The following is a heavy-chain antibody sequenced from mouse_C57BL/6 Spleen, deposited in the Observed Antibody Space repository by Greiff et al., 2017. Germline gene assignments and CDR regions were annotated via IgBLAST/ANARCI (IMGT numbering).Heavy chain of an antibody. CDR2: ISYDGSN. V-gene: IGHV3-6*01. Sequence: EVQLQESGPGLVKPSQSLSLTCSVTGYSITSGYYWNWIRQFPGNKLEWMGYISYDGSNNYNPSLKNPISITRDTSKNQFFLKLNSVTTEDTATYYCAREATVVATRAMDYWGQGTSVTVSS. CDR3: AREATVVATRAMDY. J-gene: IGHJ4*01. CDR1: GYSITSGYY. D-gene: IGHD1-1*01.